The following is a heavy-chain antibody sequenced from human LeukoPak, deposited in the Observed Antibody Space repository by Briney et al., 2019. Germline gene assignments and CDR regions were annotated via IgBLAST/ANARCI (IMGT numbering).Heavy chain of an antibody. D-gene: IGHD3-10*01. J-gene: IGHJ4*02. CDR2: IGDSGGST. CDR1: GFTVSSNY. Sequence: GGSLRLSCAASGFTVSSNYMSWVRQAPGEGLEWVSAIGDSGGSTYYADSVRGRFTISRDNSKNTLYLQMNSLRAEDTAIYYCAKTGLKVPRSYFDYWGQGALVTVSS. CDR3: AKTGLKVPRSYFDY. V-gene: IGHV3-23*01.